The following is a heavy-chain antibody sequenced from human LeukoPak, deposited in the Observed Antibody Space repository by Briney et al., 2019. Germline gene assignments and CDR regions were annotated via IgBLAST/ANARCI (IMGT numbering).Heavy chain of an antibody. D-gene: IGHD2-15*01. Sequence: SPTLSLTRTLSGGSVRYYYWGWVRQSPGKGLEWIGYIYYNGSTNYNTSLKSRVTISVDMSKNEFSLKMSSVTAADTAVYYCARKGGIFDYWGQGRLVTVSS. CDR2: IYYNGST. V-gene: IGHV4-59*02. CDR3: ARKGGIFDY. CDR1: GGSVRYYY. J-gene: IGHJ4*02.